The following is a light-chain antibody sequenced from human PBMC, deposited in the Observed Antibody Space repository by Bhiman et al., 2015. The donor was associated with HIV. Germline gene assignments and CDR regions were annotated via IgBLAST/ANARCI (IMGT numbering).Light chain of an antibody. J-gene: IGLJ2*01. CDR2: DVS. Sequence: QSALTQPASVSGSPGQSISISCTGSNSDIGAYNHVSWYQQHPGTAPKLMIYDVSLRPSGVSNRFSGSKSGNTASLTISGLQAEDEADYHCSSFTSSRTLLFGGGTKLTVL. V-gene: IGLV2-14*01. CDR1: NSDIGAYNH. CDR3: SSFTSSRTLL.